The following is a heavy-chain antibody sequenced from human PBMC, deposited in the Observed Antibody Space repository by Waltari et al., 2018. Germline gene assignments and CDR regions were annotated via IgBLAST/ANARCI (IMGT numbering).Heavy chain of an antibody. CDR2: INTGNGNT. D-gene: IGHD2-2*02. J-gene: IGHJ4*02. CDR1: GSTFRHYA. Sequence: QVQLVQSGAEVKNPGASVKVSFYSSGSTFRHYAIHWLRQAPGHRLEWIGRINTGNGNTFYSQEFQGRVTITSDTSASTAFMELNSLRSEDMAVYYCAMGFCGEECYILEKWGQGTLVTVSS. V-gene: IGHV1-3*03. CDR3: AMGFCGEECYILEK.